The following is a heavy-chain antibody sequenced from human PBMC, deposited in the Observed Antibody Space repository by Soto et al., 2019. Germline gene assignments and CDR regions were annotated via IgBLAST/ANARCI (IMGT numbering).Heavy chain of an antibody. D-gene: IGHD2-15*01. J-gene: IGHJ6*02. CDR2: IIPISGTT. Sequence: SVKVSCKASGGTFSTHAIIWVRQAPGHGLEWMGGIIPISGTTYYTQKFQGRVTITADEPTSTAFMELSSLRSEDTAVFYCARGYCSGGNCYSGMDVWGQGTTVTVSS. CDR1: GGTFSTHA. CDR3: ARGYCSGGNCYSGMDV. V-gene: IGHV1-69*13.